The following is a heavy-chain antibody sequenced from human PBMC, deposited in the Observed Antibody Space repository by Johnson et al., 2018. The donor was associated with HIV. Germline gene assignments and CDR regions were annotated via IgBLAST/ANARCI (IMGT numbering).Heavy chain of an antibody. CDR3: ARDLSSITMIVVVRDDAFDI. V-gene: IGHV3-11*04. D-gene: IGHD3-22*01. CDR2: ISSSGSTI. CDR1: GFTFSDYY. Sequence: QVQLVESGGGVVQPGGSLKLSCAASGFTFSDYYMSWIRQAPGKGLEWVSYISSSGSTIYYADSVKGRFPISRDNAKNSLYLQMNSLRAEDTAVYYCARDLSSITMIVVVRDDAFDIWGQGTMVTVSS. J-gene: IGHJ3*02.